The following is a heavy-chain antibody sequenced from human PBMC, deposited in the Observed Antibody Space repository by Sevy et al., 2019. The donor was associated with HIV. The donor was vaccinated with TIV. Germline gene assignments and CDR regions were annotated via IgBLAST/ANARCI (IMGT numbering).Heavy chain of an antibody. CDR3: ASGYSSGWGVREYFDY. J-gene: IGHJ4*02. CDR2: IYYSGST. Sequence: SETLSLTCTVSGGSISSSSYYWGWIRQPPGKGLEWIGSIYYSGSTYYNPSLKSRVTISADTSKNQFSLKLSSVTAADTAVYYCASGYSSGWGVREYFDYWGQGTLVTVSS. CDR1: GGSISSSSYY. D-gene: IGHD6-19*01. V-gene: IGHV4-39*01.